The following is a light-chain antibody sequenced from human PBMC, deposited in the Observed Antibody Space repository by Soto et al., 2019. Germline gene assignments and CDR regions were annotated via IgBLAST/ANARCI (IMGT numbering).Light chain of an antibody. Sequence: QSVLTQPASVSGSPGQSITISCPGTSSDVGNYDLVSWYQQHPGKAPKLMIYAGSKRPSGVSDRFSGSKSGNTASLTISGLQPDDEADYYCCSYAGSSTNVFGTGTKLTVL. CDR3: CSYAGSSTNV. CDR1: SSDVGNYDL. V-gene: IGLV2-23*01. J-gene: IGLJ1*01. CDR2: AGS.